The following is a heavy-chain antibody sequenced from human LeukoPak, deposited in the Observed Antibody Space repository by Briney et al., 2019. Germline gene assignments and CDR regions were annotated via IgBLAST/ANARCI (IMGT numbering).Heavy chain of an antibody. Sequence: PGGSLRLSCTASGFTFGDYAMSWVRQAPGKGLEWVGFIRSKAYGGTTEYAASVKGRFTISRDDSKSIAYLQMNSLKTEGTAVYYCTRVSYDSSGYYYGYWFDPWGQGTLVTVSS. V-gene: IGHV3-49*04. CDR2: IRSKAYGGTT. CDR1: GFTFGDYA. D-gene: IGHD3-22*01. CDR3: TRVSYDSSGYYYGYWFDP. J-gene: IGHJ5*02.